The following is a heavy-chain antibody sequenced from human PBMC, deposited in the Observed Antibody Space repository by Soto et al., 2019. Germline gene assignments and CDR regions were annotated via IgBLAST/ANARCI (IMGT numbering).Heavy chain of an antibody. V-gene: IGHV6-1*01. J-gene: IGHJ5*02. Sequence: SQTLSLTCAISGDSVSSNSAAWNWIRQSPSRGLEWLGRTYYRSKWYNDYAVSVKSRITINPDTSKNQFSLQLNSVTPEDTAVYYCARVSGAYYGSGSIRDWFDPWGQGTLVTVSS. CDR1: GDSVSSNSAA. D-gene: IGHD3-10*01. CDR2: TYYRSKWYN. CDR3: ARVSGAYYGSGSIRDWFDP.